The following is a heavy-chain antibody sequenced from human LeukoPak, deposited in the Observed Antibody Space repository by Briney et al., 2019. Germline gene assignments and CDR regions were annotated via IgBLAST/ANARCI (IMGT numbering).Heavy chain of an antibody. CDR1: GFTFSSYS. Sequence: GGSLRLSRAASGFTFSSYSMNWVRQAPGRGLEWVSSISSSSSYIYYADSVKGRFTISRDNAKNSLYLQMDSLRAEDTAVYYCARGWASEAFDYWGQGTLVTVSS. CDR2: ISSSSSYI. V-gene: IGHV3-21*01. CDR3: ARGWASEAFDY. D-gene: IGHD3-16*01. J-gene: IGHJ4*02.